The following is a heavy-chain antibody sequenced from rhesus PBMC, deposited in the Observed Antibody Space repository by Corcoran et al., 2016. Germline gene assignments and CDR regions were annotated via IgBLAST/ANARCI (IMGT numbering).Heavy chain of an antibody. CDR2: ISNGGGST. D-gene: IGHD1-14*01. Sequence: EVQLVESGGGLVQPVGSLRLSCAASGFTFRSYGMSWVRPAPGTGLEWVSYISNGGGSTYYADSVKGRFTISRDNSKNTLSLQMNSLRAEDTAVYYCAKALSIAGTYFDYWGQGVLVTVSS. CDR1: GFTFRSYG. CDR3: AKALSIAGTYFDY. V-gene: IGHV3S5*01. J-gene: IGHJ4*01.